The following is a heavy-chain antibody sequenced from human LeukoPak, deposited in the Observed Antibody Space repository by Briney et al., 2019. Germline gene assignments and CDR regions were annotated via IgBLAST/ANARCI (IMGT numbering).Heavy chain of an antibody. V-gene: IGHV3-30*04. D-gene: IGHD6-13*01. CDR3: ARDSALKRGAFDI. Sequence: GGSLRLSCAASGFTFSSYAMHWVRQAPGKGLEWVAAISYDGSNKYSADSVKGRFTISRDNSKNTLYLQMNSLRADDTAVYYCARDSALKRGAFDIWGQGTMVTVSS. CDR1: GFTFSSYA. J-gene: IGHJ3*02. CDR2: ISYDGSNK.